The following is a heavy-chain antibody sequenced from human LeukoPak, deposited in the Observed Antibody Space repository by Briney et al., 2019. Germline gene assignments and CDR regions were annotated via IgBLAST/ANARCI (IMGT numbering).Heavy chain of an antibody. D-gene: IGHD4-11*01. V-gene: IGHV3-23*01. CDR1: GCTFGSYA. CDR2: ISGSGGNT. CDR3: GRVCLQLGGYY. J-gene: IGHJ4*02. Sequence: GGSLRLSCAASGCTFGSYAMSWFRQPPGKGLEWVSSISGSGGNTYFADSVKGRFTISRDNSKNTLYLQMNSLRAEDTAVYYCGRVCLQLGGYYWGQGTLVTVSS.